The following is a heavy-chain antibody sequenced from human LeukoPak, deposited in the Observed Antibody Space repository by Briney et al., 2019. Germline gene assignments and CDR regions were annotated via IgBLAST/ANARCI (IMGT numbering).Heavy chain of an antibody. Sequence: QPGGSLRLSCAASGFTFTNYAMTWVRQAPGKGLEWVSGISGSGDNTYYADSVKGRFTISRDNFKNMVFLQMNSLRAEDTAVYYCAKDRSAVPAASNYWGQGTPVIVSS. CDR2: ISGSGDNT. J-gene: IGHJ4*02. V-gene: IGHV3-23*01. D-gene: IGHD2-2*01. CDR1: GFTFTNYA. CDR3: AKDRSAVPAASNY.